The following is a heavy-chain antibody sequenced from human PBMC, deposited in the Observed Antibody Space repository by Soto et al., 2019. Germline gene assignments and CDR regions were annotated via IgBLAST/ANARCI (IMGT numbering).Heavy chain of an antibody. Sequence: SETLSLTCTVSGGSISSSSYFWGWIRQPPGKGLEWIGSIYYSGSTYYNPSLKSRVTVSVDTSKNQFSLKLSSVTAADTAVYYCARFGDIVATISGYYYGMDVWGQGTTVTVSS. CDR2: IYYSGST. J-gene: IGHJ6*02. D-gene: IGHD5-12*01. CDR1: GGSISSSSYF. V-gene: IGHV4-39*01. CDR3: ARFGDIVATISGYYYGMDV.